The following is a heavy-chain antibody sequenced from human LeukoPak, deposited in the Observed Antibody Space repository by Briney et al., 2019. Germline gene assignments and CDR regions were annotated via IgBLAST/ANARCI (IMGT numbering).Heavy chain of an antibody. D-gene: IGHD5-18*01. CDR1: GFTFSNFG. Sequence: GGSLRLACAASGFTFSNFGMHWVRQAPGKGLEWVSGISGSGDSTYYADSVKGRFTISRDNSKNTLYLQMNSLRAEDTAVYYCARDGYSYGYCYFDYWGQGTLVTVSS. V-gene: IGHV3-23*01. J-gene: IGHJ4*02. CDR2: ISGSGDST. CDR3: ARDGYSYGYCYFDY.